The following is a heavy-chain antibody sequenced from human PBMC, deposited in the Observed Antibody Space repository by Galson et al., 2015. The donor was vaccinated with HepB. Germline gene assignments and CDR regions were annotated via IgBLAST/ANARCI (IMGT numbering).Heavy chain of an antibody. CDR2: IDPSDSYT. CDR1: GYSFTNYW. D-gene: IGHD2-15*01. CDR3: ARTYCSGGSCSFADV. V-gene: IGHV5-10-1*01. Sequence: QSGAEVKKPGESLRISCKGSGYSFTNYWINWVRQMPGKGLEWMGRIDPSDSYTNYSPSFQGHVTISADKSISTAYLQWSSLKASDTAMYYCARTYCSGGSCSFADVWGQGTTVTVSS. J-gene: IGHJ6*02.